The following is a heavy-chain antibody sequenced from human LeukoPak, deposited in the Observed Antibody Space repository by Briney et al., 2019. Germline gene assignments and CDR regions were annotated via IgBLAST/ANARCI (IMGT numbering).Heavy chain of an antibody. D-gene: IGHD6-13*01. CDR2: ISGGGGST. V-gene: IGHV3-23*01. CDR1: GFTFSRYA. CDR3: AKGPIANGYYFEY. J-gene: IGHJ4*02. Sequence: PGGSLRLSCAASGFTFSRYAMSWVRQAPGKGLEWVSTISGGGGSTYYADSVKGRFTISRDNSKNTLYLQMNSLRAEDTAVYYCAKGPIANGYYFEYWGQGSLVTVSS.